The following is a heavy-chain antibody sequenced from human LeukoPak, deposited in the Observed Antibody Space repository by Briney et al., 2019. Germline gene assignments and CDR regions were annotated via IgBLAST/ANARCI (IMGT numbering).Heavy chain of an antibody. CDR1: GFTFSSYD. V-gene: IGHV3-13*01. CDR2: IGTAGDT. D-gene: IGHD2-2*01. J-gene: IGHJ6*03. CDR3: ARGNIVAVPAAIGYYYYYMDV. Sequence: GGSLRLSCAASGFTFSSYDMHWVRQATGKGLEWVSAIGTAGDTYYPGSVKGRFTISRENAKNSLYLQMNSLRAGDTAVYYCARGNIVAVPAAIGYYYYYMDVWGKGTTVTISS.